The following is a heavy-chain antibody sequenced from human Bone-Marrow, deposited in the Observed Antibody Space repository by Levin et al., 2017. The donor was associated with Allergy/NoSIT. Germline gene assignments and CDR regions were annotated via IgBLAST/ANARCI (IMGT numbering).Heavy chain of an antibody. CDR2: ISYDGSKK. CDR1: GFTFSTYT. D-gene: IGHD1-26*01. Sequence: TGGSLRLSCAASGFTFSTYTMHWVRQAPGKGLEWVARISYDGSKKHYADSVKGRLTISRDNSKNTLFLQMNSLRVDETAVYYCAREEWELLDYWGQGTLVTVTS. J-gene: IGHJ4*02. V-gene: IGHV3-30-3*01. CDR3: AREEWELLDY.